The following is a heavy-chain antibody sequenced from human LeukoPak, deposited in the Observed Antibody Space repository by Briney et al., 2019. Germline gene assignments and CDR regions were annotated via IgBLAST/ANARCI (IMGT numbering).Heavy chain of an antibody. J-gene: IGHJ4*02. Sequence: ASVKVSCKASGYTFTSYDINWVRQATGQGLEWMGWMNPNNGNTGYAQKFQGRVTITRNTSISTAYMELSSLRSEDTAVYYCARGRGGDYVWGSYRFNFDYWGQGTLVSVSS. CDR2: MNPNNGNT. CDR3: ARGRGGDYVWGSYRFNFDY. CDR1: GYTFTSYD. D-gene: IGHD3-16*02. V-gene: IGHV1-8*03.